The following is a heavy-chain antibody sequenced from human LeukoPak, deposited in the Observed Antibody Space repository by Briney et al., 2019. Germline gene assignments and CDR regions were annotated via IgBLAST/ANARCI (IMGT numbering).Heavy chain of an antibody. V-gene: IGHV4-39*01. D-gene: IGHD5-24*01. J-gene: IGHJ4*02. Sequence: PSETLSLTCTVSGGSISSSTYYWGWIRQPPGKGLEWIGTLYYSGSTYYDPSLKSRVTISVDTSKNQFSLKLSSVTAADTAFYYCARQGGYNLYSFDYWGQGTLVTVSS. CDR1: GGSISSSTYY. CDR3: ARQGGYNLYSFDY. CDR2: LYYSGST.